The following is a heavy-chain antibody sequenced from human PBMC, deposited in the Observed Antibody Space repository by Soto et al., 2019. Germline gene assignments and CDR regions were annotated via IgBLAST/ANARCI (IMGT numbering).Heavy chain of an antibody. CDR2: INWNGGST. D-gene: IGHD2-2*01. CDR3: AREFVPAAGYYYYYGMDV. Sequence: PGGSLRLSCAASGFTFDDYGMSWVRQAPGKGLEWVSGINWNGGSTGYADSVKGRFTISRDNAKNSLYLQMNSLRAEDTALYYCAREFVPAAGYYYYYGMDVWGQGTTVTVSS. J-gene: IGHJ6*02. CDR1: GFTFDDYG. V-gene: IGHV3-20*04.